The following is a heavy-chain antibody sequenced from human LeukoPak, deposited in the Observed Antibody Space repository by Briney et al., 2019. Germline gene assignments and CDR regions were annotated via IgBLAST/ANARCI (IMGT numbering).Heavy chain of an antibody. CDR1: GGSFSGYY. V-gene: IGHV4-34*01. Sequence: SETLPLTCAVYGGSFSGYYWSWIRQPPGKGLEWIGEINHSGSTNYNPSLKSRVTISVDTSKNQFSLKLSSMTAADTAVYYCARGALLWFGERMEYYFDYWGQGTLLTVSS. CDR2: INHSGST. J-gene: IGHJ4*02. D-gene: IGHD3-10*01. CDR3: ARGALLWFGERMEYYFDY.